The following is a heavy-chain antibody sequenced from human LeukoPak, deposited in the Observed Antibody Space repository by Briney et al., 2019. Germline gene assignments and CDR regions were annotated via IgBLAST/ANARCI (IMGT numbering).Heavy chain of an antibody. J-gene: IGHJ4*02. Sequence: ASVKVSCKASGYTFTGYYMHWVRQAPGQGLEWMGWINPNSGGTNYAQKFQGRVTMTRDTSISTAYMELSRLRSEDTAVYYCARFGIAARHLVGFDYWGQGTLVTVSS. CDR3: ARFGIAARHLVGFDY. V-gene: IGHV1-2*02. CDR1: GYTFTGYY. D-gene: IGHD6-6*01. CDR2: INPNSGGT.